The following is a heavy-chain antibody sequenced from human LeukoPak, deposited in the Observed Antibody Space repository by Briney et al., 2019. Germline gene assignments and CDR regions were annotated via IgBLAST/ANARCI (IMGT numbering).Heavy chain of an antibody. V-gene: IGHV4-31*03. J-gene: IGHJ5*02. CDR2: IYYSGST. CDR3: ARVPDYGGNPWFDP. D-gene: IGHD4-17*01. Sequence: PSETLSLTCTVSGGSISSGGYYWSWLRQHPGKGLEWIGYIYYSGSTYYNPSLNSRITKSVDTSKNQFSLKLSSVTAADTAVYYCARVPDYGGNPWFDPWGQGTLVTVSS. CDR1: GGSISSGGYY.